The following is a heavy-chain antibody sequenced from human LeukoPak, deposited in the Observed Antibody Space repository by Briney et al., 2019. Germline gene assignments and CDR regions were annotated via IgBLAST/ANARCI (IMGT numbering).Heavy chain of an antibody. CDR2: INTDGSGT. CDR1: GFTFGSYY. CDR3: ARVGGSSDFDY. J-gene: IGHJ4*02. V-gene: IGHV3-74*01. D-gene: IGHD1-26*01. Sequence: GGSLRLSCAASGFTFGSYYMHRVRQAPGTGLVWVSRINTDGSGTSYADSVKGRFTISRGNAKNTLYLQMSSLRAEDTAVYYCARVGGSSDFDYWGPGTLVTVSS.